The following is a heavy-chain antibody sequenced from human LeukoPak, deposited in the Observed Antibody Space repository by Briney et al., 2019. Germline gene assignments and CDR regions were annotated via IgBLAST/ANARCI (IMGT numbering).Heavy chain of an antibody. D-gene: IGHD3-10*01. V-gene: IGHV3-21*01. Sequence: GGSLRLSCAASGFTFSSYSMNWVRQAPGKGLEWVSSISSSSSYIYYADSVKGRFTISRDNAKNSLYLQMNSLRAEDTAAYYCAREEGFGELPHYFDYWGQGTLVTVSS. CDR1: GFTFSSYS. J-gene: IGHJ4*02. CDR3: AREEGFGELPHYFDY. CDR2: ISSSSSYI.